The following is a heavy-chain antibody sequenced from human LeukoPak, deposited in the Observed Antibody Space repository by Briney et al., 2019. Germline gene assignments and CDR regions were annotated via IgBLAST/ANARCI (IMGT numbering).Heavy chain of an antibody. CDR1: GYTLTELS. J-gene: IGHJ4*02. Sequence: ASVKVSCKVSGYTLTELSMHWVRQAPGKGLEWMGGFDPEDGETIYAQKFQGRVTMTEDTSTDTAYMELSSLRSEDTAVYYCATDDVYCSSTSCYRREYWGQGTLVTVSS. V-gene: IGHV1-24*01. CDR2: FDPEDGET. CDR3: ATDDVYCSSTSCYRREY. D-gene: IGHD2-2*01.